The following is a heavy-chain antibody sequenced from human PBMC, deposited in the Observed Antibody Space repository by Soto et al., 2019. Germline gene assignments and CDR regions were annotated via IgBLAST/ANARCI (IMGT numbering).Heavy chain of an antibody. V-gene: IGHV4-59*01. CDR3: ARGVAATERHNWLDP. J-gene: IGHJ5*02. Sequence: PSETLSLTCTVSGGSISSYYWSWIRQPPGKGLEWIGYIYYSGSTNYNPSLKSRVTISVDTSKNQFSLKLSSVTAADTAVYYCARGVAATERHNWLDPWGQGTLVTVSS. CDR1: GGSISSYY. D-gene: IGHD2-15*01. CDR2: IYYSGST.